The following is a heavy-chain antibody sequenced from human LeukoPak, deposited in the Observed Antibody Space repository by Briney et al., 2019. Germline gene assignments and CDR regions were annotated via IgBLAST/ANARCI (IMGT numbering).Heavy chain of an antibody. V-gene: IGHV4-34*01. CDR1: GGSFSGYY. D-gene: IGHD6-13*01. Sequence: PSETLSLTCAVDGGSFSGYYWSWIRQPPGKGLEWIGEINHSGSTNYNPSLKSRVTISVDTSKNQFSLKLSSVTAADTAVYYCSRQKAGESSSWYPLDYWGQGTLVTVSS. J-gene: IGHJ4*02. CDR3: SRQKAGESSSWYPLDY. CDR2: INHSGST.